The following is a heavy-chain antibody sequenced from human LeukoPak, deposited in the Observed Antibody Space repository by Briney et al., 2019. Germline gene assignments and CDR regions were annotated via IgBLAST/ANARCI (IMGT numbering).Heavy chain of an antibody. J-gene: IGHJ4*02. CDR1: GGSFSGYY. V-gene: IGHV4-34*01. Sequence: SETLSLTCAVYGGSFSGYYWSWIRQPPGKGLEWIGEINHSGSTNYNPSLKSRVTISVDTSKNQFSLKVISVTAADTAVYYCASDSSGYLWGQGTLVTVSS. CDR3: ASDSSGYL. D-gene: IGHD3-22*01. CDR2: INHSGST.